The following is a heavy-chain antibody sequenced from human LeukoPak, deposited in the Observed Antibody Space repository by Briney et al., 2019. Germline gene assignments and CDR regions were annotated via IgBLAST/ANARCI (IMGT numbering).Heavy chain of an antibody. D-gene: IGHD6-13*01. CDR2: MNPNSGNT. CDR3: ARGPVAAAALDYYYYMDV. V-gene: IGHV1-8*01. CDR1: GYTFTSYD. J-gene: IGHJ6*03. Sequence: GASVKVSFKASGYTFTSYDINWVRQATGQGLEWMGWMNPNSGNTGYAQKFQGRVTMTRNTSISTAYMELSSLRSEDTAVYYCARGPVAAAALDYYYYMDVWGKGTTVTVSS.